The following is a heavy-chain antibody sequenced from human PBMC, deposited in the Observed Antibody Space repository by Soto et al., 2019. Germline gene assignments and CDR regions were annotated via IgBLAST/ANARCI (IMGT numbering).Heavy chain of an antibody. CDR3: ARGRDIVVVPAAILAEYFQH. D-gene: IGHD2-2*01. CDR2: INHSGST. Sequence: QVQLQQWGAGLLKPSETLSLTCAVYGGSFSGYYWSWIRQPPGKGLEWIGEINHSGSTNYNPSLKSRVTISVDTSKNQFSLKLSSVTAADTAVYYCARGRDIVVVPAAILAEYFQHWGQGTLVTVSS. J-gene: IGHJ1*01. CDR1: GGSFSGYY. V-gene: IGHV4-34*01.